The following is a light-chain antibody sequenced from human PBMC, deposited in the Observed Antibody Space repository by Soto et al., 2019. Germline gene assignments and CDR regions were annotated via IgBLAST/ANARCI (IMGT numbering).Light chain of an antibody. CDR2: DAS. CDR1: QSISSW. CDR3: QQYNSYSTWT. V-gene: IGKV1-5*01. J-gene: IGKJ1*01. Sequence: DIQMTQSPSTLSASVGDRVTITCRASQSISSWLAWYQQKPGKAPKLLIYDASSLESGVPSRFSVSGSGTEFTLSISSLQPDEFATYYCQQYNSYSTWTFGQGTKVEIK.